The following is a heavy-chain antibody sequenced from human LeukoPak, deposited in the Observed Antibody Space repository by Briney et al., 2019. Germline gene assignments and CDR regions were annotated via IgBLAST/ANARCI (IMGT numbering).Heavy chain of an antibody. CDR2: IHPSDSDT. CDR3: VRRMFSDTWFDP. D-gene: IGHD3-10*02. Sequence: GESLKISCKGSGYSFTTHWIAWVRQMPGQGPEWMAIIHPSDSDTKYNPSFQGRVTISADTSITTAYLQRSSLRASDTAMYYCVRRMFSDTWFDPWGQGTLVTVSS. CDR1: GYSFTTHW. J-gene: IGHJ5*02. V-gene: IGHV5-51*01.